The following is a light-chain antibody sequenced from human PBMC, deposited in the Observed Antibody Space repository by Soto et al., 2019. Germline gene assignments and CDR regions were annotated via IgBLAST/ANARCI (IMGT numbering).Light chain of an antibody. J-gene: IGKJ1*01. CDR2: EAS. Sequence: DIQMTQSPSTLSASVGDRVTITCRASQTISGWVAWYQQKPGKAPKLLIFEASILESGVPSRFSGSRSGTEFTLTIDSLQPDDFATYDCQQYTSYSPTFGQGTKVEI. V-gene: IGKV1-5*03. CDR1: QTISGW. CDR3: QQYTSYSPT.